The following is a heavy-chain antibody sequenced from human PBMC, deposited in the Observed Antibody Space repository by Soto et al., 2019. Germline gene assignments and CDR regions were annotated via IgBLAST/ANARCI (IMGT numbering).Heavy chain of an antibody. D-gene: IGHD3-10*01. CDR2: IYYSGST. V-gene: IGHV4-39*01. Sequence: SETLSLTCTVSGGSISSISYYWGWILQPPGKGLEWIGSIYYSGSTYYNPSLKSRVTISVDTSKNQFSLKLSSVTAADTAVYYCASHPVRGVTYYYYGMDVWGQGTTVTVSS. CDR1: GGSISSISYY. J-gene: IGHJ6*02. CDR3: ASHPVRGVTYYYYGMDV.